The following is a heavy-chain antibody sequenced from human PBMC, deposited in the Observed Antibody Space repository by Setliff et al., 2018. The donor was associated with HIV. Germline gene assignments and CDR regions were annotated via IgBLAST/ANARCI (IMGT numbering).Heavy chain of an antibody. Sequence: SETLSLPCTVSGGSISSRDYYWGWIRQPPGKGLECIGSVYDSGGTYYNPSLKSRVTISVDTSKNHFSLSLSSVTATDTAVYYCATMGGQGTHFDYWGQGTLVTVSS. V-gene: IGHV4-39*02. CDR1: GGSISSRDYY. D-gene: IGHD1-26*01. J-gene: IGHJ4*02. CDR2: VYDSGGT. CDR3: ATMGGQGTHFDY.